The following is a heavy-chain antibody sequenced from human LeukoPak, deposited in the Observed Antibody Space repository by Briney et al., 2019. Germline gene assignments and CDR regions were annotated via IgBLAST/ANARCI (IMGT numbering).Heavy chain of an antibody. J-gene: IGHJ4*02. V-gene: IGHV3-74*03. D-gene: IGHD3-10*01. CDR2: IDSDENGGSGT. CDR3: AREGYGSGKRYFDY. Sequence: SGGSLRLSCAASGFIFSNYWMHWVRQVPGKGLLWVSRIDSDENGGSGTMYADSVKGRFTISRDNAMKTLYLHMNSLRVGDTAVVFCAREGYGSGKRYFDYWGQGTLVTVSS. CDR1: GFIFSNYW.